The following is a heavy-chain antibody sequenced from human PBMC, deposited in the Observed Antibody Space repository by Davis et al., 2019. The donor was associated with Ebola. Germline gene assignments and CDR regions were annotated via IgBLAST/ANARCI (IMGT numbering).Heavy chain of an antibody. CDR1: GFTFGSYS. CDR2: ISSSSSYI. D-gene: IGHD6-13*01. J-gene: IGHJ1*01. V-gene: IGHV3-21*01. CDR3: ARGDLGSSWDAEYFQH. Sequence: GESLKISCAASGFTFGSYSMNWVRQAPGKGLEWVSSISSSSSYIYYADSVKGRFTISRDNAKNSLYLQMNSLRAEDTAVYYCARGDLGSSWDAEYFQHWGQGTLVTVSS.